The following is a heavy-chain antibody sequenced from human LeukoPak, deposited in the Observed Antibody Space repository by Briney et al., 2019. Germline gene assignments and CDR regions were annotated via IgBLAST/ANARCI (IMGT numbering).Heavy chain of an antibody. J-gene: IGHJ4*02. CDR2: ISGTTGTI. Sequence: GGSLRLSCEASGYTFSGYAMSWVRQAPGKGLEWVSTISGTTGTIYYADSVKGRFSISRDNSQTTLYLQMKSLRAEDTAEYHCARVKGYFDSGNYFGFFDFWGQGTLVTVSS. CDR1: GYTFSGYA. CDR3: ARVKGYFDSGNYFGFFDF. V-gene: IGHV3-23*01. D-gene: IGHD3-10*01.